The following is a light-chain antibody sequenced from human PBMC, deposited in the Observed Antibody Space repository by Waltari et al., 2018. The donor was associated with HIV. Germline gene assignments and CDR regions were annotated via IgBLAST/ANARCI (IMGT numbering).Light chain of an antibody. J-gene: IGKJ1*01. CDR1: QSVKSDY. CDR2: GTS. Sequence: ETVLTQSPGTLSLSPGERATLSCRASQSVKSDYLAWYQQKPGQAPRLLIYGTSTRATGIPDRFTGSGSGTDFTLTINRLGPEDFAVYYCQQYGSSPRTFGQGTKVEMK. CDR3: QQYGSSPRT. V-gene: IGKV3-20*01.